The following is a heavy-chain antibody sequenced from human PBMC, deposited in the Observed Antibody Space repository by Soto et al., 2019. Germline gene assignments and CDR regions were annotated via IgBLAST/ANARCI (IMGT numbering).Heavy chain of an antibody. CDR3: AKARCTTSNCYGPDY. D-gene: IGHD2-8*01. V-gene: IGHV3-23*01. J-gene: IGHJ4*02. Sequence: PGGSLRLSCAGSGFGFSAYAMNWVRQAPGKGLQWVSGLGGSGGDKNYADSVKGRFTVSRDNPKNTLYLQMNSLRDEDTAVYYCAKARCTTSNCYGPDYWGQGTRVTVSS. CDR1: GFGFSAYA. CDR2: LGGSGGDK.